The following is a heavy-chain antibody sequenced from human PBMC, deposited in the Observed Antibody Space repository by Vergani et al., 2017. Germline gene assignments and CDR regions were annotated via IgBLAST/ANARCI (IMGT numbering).Heavy chain of an antibody. CDR1: GCSISLHY. J-gene: IGHJ6*02. V-gene: IGHV4-59*11. D-gene: IGHD6-13*01. CDR2: IYYSGST. Sequence: QVQLQESGPGLVKPSQTLSLTCTVSGCSISLHYWIWIRQPPGKGLEWIGYIYYSGSTNYYPSLNRRVPISVDTSKNQFTLKLISVPAADTAVYYCAGYSSSYGMDVWGQGTTVTVYS. CDR3: AGYSSSYGMDV.